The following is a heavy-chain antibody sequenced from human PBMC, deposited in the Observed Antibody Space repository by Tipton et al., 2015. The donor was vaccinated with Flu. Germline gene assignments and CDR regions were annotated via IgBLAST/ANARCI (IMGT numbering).Heavy chain of an antibody. V-gene: IGHV4-39*01. CDR3: AILSYYDVDLKNFYFDY. CDR1: SGSIRSTNYF. Sequence: GLAKPSETLSLTCTVSSGSIRSTNYFCAWIRQPPGKGLEWIGGIHYSGTTYYNPSLKSRVTISVDTSKSEFSLMLRSVTAADTAVYFCAILSYYDVDLKNFYFDYWGQGALVTVSS. CDR2: IHYSGTT. D-gene: IGHD1-26*01. J-gene: IGHJ4*02.